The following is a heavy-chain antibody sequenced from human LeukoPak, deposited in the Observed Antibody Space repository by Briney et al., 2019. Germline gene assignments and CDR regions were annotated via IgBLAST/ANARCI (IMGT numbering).Heavy chain of an antibody. J-gene: IGHJ4*02. V-gene: IGHV3-15*01. CDR3: TTNARELVRGNFDY. CDR2: IRGKTDGGTT. Sequence: PGGSLRLSCAASGFTFNNAWMSWVRQAPGKGLEWVGHIRGKTDGGTTDYAAPVKGRFTISRDDSKNTLFLQMNSLKTEDTALYYCTTNARELVRGNFDYWGQGTLVTVSS. D-gene: IGHD1-26*01. CDR1: GFTFNNAW.